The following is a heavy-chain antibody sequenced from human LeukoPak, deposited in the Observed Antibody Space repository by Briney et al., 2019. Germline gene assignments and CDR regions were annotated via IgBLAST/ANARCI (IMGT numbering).Heavy chain of an antibody. CDR1: GFTFSSYA. V-gene: IGHV3-23*01. CDR3: AKGGNITIFGVVILNYYYMDV. CDR2: ISGSGGST. J-gene: IGHJ6*03. D-gene: IGHD3-3*01. Sequence: GGSLRLSCAASGFTFSSYAMSWVRQAPGKGLEWVSAISGSGGSTYYADSVKGRFTISRDNSKNTLYLQMNSLRAEDTAVYYCAKGGNITIFGVVILNYYYMDVWGKGTTVTVSS.